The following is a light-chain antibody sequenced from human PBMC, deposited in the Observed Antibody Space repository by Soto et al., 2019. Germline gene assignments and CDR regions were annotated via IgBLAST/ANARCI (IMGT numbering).Light chain of an antibody. V-gene: IGKV3-11*01. J-gene: IGKJ2*01. CDR1: QSIGSF. Sequence: EIVLTHSPATLPLSPGERASLYCRASQSIGSFLAWYQHKPGQAPRLLIYDVSTRATGVPARFSGSGSGANFTLTISSLELEDFAVYYCQQRSNWPPEYTFGQGTKVDIK. CDR3: QQRSNWPPEYT. CDR2: DVS.